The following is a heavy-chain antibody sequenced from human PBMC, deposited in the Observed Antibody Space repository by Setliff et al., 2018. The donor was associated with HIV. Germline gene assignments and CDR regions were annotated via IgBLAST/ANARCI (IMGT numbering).Heavy chain of an antibody. Sequence: SETLSLTCAVSGGSISSSNWWSWVRQPPGKGLEWIGEINHSGSTDYNPSLKSRVTILLDTSKNQFSLRLSSVTAADTAVYYCARHRGMPGTTWYNHYMDVWGTGATVTVSS. CDR2: INHSGST. D-gene: IGHD1-7*01. V-gene: IGHV4-4*02. CDR3: ARHRGMPGTTWYNHYMDV. J-gene: IGHJ6*03. CDR1: GGSISSSNW.